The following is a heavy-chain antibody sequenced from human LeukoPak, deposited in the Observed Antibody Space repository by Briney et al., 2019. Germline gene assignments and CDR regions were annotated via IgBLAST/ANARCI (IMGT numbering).Heavy chain of an antibody. D-gene: IGHD3-22*01. CDR2: IWYDGSNK. CDR1: GFPFSSYG. CDR3: AKDRGKTYYYDSSGYFDY. J-gene: IGHJ4*02. V-gene: IGHV3-33*06. Sequence: GGSLRLSCAASGFPFSSYGMHWVRQAPGKGLEWVAVIWYDGSNKYYADSVKGRFTISRDNSKNTLYLQMNSLRAEDTAVYYCAKDRGKTYYYDSSGYFDYWGQGTLVTVSS.